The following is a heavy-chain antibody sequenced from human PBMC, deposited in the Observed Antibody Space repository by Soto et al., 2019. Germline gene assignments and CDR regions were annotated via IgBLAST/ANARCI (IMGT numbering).Heavy chain of an antibody. Sequence: GGSLRLSCAASGFTFSSYGMHWVRQAPGKGLEWVAVISYDGSNKYYADSVKGRFTISRDNSKNTLYLQMNSLRAEDTAVYYCAKDQRSGYDPRNLYYYYGMDVWGQGTTVTVSS. D-gene: IGHD5-12*01. CDR1: GFTFSSYG. CDR3: AKDQRSGYDPRNLYYYYGMDV. V-gene: IGHV3-30*18. J-gene: IGHJ6*02. CDR2: ISYDGSNK.